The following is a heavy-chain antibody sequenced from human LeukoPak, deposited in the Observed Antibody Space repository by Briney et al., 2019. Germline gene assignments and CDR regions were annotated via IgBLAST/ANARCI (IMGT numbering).Heavy chain of an antibody. V-gene: IGHV4-61*01. Sequence: SETLSLTCTVSGGSVSSGSYYWSWIRQPPGKGLEWIGYIYYSGSTNYNPSLKNRVTISVDTSKNQFSLKLSSVTAADTAVYYCARDAYYDFWSGYQFDYWGQGTLVTVSS. D-gene: IGHD3-3*01. CDR2: IYYSGST. CDR3: ARDAYYDFWSGYQFDY. CDR1: GGSVSSGSYY. J-gene: IGHJ4*02.